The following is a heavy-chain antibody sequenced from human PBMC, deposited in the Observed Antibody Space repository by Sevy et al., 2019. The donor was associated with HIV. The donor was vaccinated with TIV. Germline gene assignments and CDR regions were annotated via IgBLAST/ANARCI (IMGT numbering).Heavy chain of an antibody. J-gene: IGHJ6*02. Sequence: GGSLRLSCAASGFSLTTSDMHWVRQAPGKGLEWVAYVRNDGSNKYYADSVRDRFTISRDSPKNTLYLQMNSLRDEDTAIYYCARGRKSTEEWLEELDYYYGLDVWGQGTTVTVSS. V-gene: IGHV3-30*02. CDR1: GFSLTTSD. D-gene: IGHD2-8*01. CDR3: ARGRKSTEEWLEELDYYYGLDV. CDR2: VRNDGSNK.